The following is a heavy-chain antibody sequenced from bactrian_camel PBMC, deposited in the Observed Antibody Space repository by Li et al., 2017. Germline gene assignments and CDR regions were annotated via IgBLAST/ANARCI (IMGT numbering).Heavy chain of an antibody. D-gene: IGHD2*01. V-gene: IGHV3S1*01. CDR2: IGTSGGTT. CDR1: GNIYGRNC. Sequence: HVQLVESGGDTVQPGGSLRLSCIVSGNIYGRNCIGWFRQALGKGLEWVSSIGTSGGTTAYADSVKGRFTVSQDSAKNTLYLQMDSLKVEDSAMYYCAASGVMVVTATGQGCGPAADFAYWGQGTQVTVS. J-gene: IGHJ6*01. CDR3: AASGVMVVTATGQGCGPAADFAY.